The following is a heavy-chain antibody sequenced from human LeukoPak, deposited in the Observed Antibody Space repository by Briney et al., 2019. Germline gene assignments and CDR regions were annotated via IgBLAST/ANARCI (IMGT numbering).Heavy chain of an antibody. CDR2: ISSYNGNT. J-gene: IGHJ4*02. CDR1: GYTFTSYS. D-gene: IGHD6-19*01. Sequence: GAAVKVSFKASGYTFTSYSFSLVRQPPGPGLEWMGLISSYNGNTNYPHNLQGRVTMTKDTPTSTAYMELRSLRSDDTAVYYCATNSPYSSCWNFDYWGQGTLVTVSS. V-gene: IGHV1-18*01. CDR3: ATNSPYSSCWNFDY.